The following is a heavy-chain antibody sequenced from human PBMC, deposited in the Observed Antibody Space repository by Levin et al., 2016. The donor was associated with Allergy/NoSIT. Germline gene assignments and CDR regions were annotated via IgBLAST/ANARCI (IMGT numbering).Heavy chain of an antibody. Sequence: ASVKVSCKASGYTFASFAISWVRQAPGQGLEWMGWISGYDGDTTYAQKVRDRVTMTTDTYTGTIYMELRSLRSDDTAVYYCCITLGNSGLNFPLEYWGPGTLVTVSS. CDR2: ISGYDGDT. CDR3: CITLGNSGLNFPLEY. J-gene: IGHJ4*02. CDR1: GYTFASFA. V-gene: IGHV1-18*01. D-gene: IGHD4-23*01.